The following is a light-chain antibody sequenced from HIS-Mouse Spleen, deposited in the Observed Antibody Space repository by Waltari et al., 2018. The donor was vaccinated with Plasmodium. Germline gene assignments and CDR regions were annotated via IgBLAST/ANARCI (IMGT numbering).Light chain of an antibody. CDR2: AAS. V-gene: IGKV1-12*01. CDR1: KGISSW. J-gene: IGKJ2*01. CDR3: QQANSFPHT. Sequence: DLQMTQSPSSVSASVGDRVTITCRASKGISSWLAWYQQKPGKSPKLLIYAASSLQSWVPSRFSGSGSVTDFTLTISSLQPEDFATYYCQQANSFPHTFGQGTKLEIK.